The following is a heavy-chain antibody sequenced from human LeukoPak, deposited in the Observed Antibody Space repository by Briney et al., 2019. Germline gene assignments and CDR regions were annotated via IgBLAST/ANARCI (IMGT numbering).Heavy chain of an antibody. CDR1: GYTLTELS. CDR3: ARDSPPAVAGTFEWNH. J-gene: IGHJ4*02. D-gene: IGHD6-19*01. V-gene: IGHV1-24*01. Sequence: ASVKVSCKVSGYTLTELSMHWVRQAPGKGLEWMGGFDPEDGETIYAQKFQGRVTMTEDTSTDTAYMELSSLRSDDTAVYYCARDSPPAVAGTFEWNHWGQGTLVTVSS. CDR2: FDPEDGET.